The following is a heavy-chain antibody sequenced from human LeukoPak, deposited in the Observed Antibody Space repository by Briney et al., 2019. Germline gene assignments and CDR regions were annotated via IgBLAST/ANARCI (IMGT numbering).Heavy chain of an antibody. CDR1: GFTFSSYW. V-gene: IGHV3-74*01. CDR2: INPGGSSI. J-gene: IGHJ4*02. Sequence: QPGRSLRLSCAASGFTFSSYWMHWVRQVPGKGLVWVARINPGGSSITYADSVKGRFTISRDSAKNTLYLQMDSLRAEDTGVYYCARSNQADDYWGQGTLVTVSS. CDR3: ARSNQADDY. D-gene: IGHD1-14*01.